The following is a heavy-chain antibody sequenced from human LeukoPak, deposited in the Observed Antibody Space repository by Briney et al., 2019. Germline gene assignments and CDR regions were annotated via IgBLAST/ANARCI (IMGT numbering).Heavy chain of an antibody. Sequence: PGGSLRLSCAASGFTFSSYAMHWVRQAPGKGLEWVAVISYDGSNKYYADSVKGRFTISRDNSKNTLYLQMNSLRAEDTAVYYCARDRQSTYYWCPDYWGQGTLVTVSS. CDR3: ARDRQSTYYWCPDY. D-gene: IGHD2-8*02. CDR1: GFTFSSYA. J-gene: IGHJ4*02. V-gene: IGHV3-30*04. CDR2: ISYDGSNK.